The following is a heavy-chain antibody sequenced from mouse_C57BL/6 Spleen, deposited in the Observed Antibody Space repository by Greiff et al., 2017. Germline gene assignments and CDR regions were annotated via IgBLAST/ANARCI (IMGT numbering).Heavy chain of an antibody. D-gene: IGHD1-1*01. CDR2: ISSGSSTI. CDR1: GFTFSDYG. J-gene: IGHJ4*01. Sequence: EVKLMESGGGLVKPGGSLKLSCAASGFTFSDYGMHWVRQAPEKGLEWVAYISSGSSTIYYADTVKGRFTISRDNAKSTLFLQMTSLRSEDTAMYYCARGGGSSYEAMDYWGQGTSVTVSS. CDR3: ARGGGSSYEAMDY. V-gene: IGHV5-17*01.